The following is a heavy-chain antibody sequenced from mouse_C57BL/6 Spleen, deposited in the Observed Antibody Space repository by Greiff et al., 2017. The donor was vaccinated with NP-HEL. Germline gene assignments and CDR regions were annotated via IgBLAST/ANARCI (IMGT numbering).Heavy chain of an antibody. Sequence: EVMLVESGGDLVKPGGSLKLSCAASGFTFSSYGMSWVRQTPDKRLEWVATISSGGSYTYYPDSVKGRFTISRDNAKNTLYLQMSSLKSEDTAMYYCARHRGSTMVTLDYWGQGTTLTVSS. CDR3: ARHRGSTMVTLDY. D-gene: IGHD2-2*01. CDR2: ISSGGSYT. J-gene: IGHJ2*01. CDR1: GFTFSSYG. V-gene: IGHV5-6*02.